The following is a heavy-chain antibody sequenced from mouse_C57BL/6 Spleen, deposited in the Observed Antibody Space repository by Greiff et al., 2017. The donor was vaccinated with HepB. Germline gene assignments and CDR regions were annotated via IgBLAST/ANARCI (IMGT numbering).Heavy chain of an antibody. J-gene: IGHJ4*01. V-gene: IGHV5-4*01. CDR3: ARDSYYSNYEDAMDY. CDR1: GFTFSSYA. D-gene: IGHD2-5*01. CDR2: ISDGGSYT. Sequence: EVKLMESGGGLVKPGGSLKLSCAASGFTFSSYAMSWVRQTPDKRLEWVATISDGGSYTYYPDNVKGRFTISRDNAKNNLYLQMSHLKSEDTAMYYCARDSYYSNYEDAMDYWGQGTSVTVSS.